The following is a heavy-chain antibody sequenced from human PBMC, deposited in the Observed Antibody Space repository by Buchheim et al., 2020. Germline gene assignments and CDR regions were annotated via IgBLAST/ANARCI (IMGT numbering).Heavy chain of an antibody. Sequence: EVQLVESGGGLVQPGGSLRLSCSAPGFPFSIYWMHWVRQAPGKGLAWVSHINREGTTTNYADSVRGRFTLSRDNGKNTLYLQMNNLRAEDTAVYYCVRDMYGSGVYWGQGTL. V-gene: IGHV3-74*01. CDR2: INREGTTT. CDR1: GFPFSIYW. CDR3: VRDMYGSGVY. J-gene: IGHJ4*02. D-gene: IGHD3-10*01.